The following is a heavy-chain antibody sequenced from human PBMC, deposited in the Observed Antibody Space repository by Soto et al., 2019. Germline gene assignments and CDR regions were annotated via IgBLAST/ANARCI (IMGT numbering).Heavy chain of an antibody. Sequence: VQLVQSGAEVKKPGSSVKVSCKASGGTFSSNAISWVRQALGQGLEWMGGIIPVIGTPNYAQKLQGRVTITADESTGTAYMELNSLRSEDTAVYYCASHTSSSEYYYYGMDVWGQGTTVTVSS. CDR3: ASHTSSSEYYYYGMDV. D-gene: IGHD6-6*01. CDR2: IIPVIGTP. V-gene: IGHV1-69*01. J-gene: IGHJ6*02. CDR1: GGTFSSNA.